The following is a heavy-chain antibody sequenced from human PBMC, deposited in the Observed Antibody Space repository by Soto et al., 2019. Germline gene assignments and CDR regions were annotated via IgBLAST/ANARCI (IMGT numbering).Heavy chain of an antibody. Sequence: ASETLSLTCTVSGGSISSYYWSWIRQPPGKGLEWIGYIYYSGSTNYNPSLKSRVTISVDTSKNQFSLKLSSVTAADTAVYYCARDSPGVYYYYGMDVWGQGTTVTVSS. CDR1: GGSISSYY. D-gene: IGHD7-27*01. V-gene: IGHV4-59*01. J-gene: IGHJ6*02. CDR3: ARDSPGVYYYYGMDV. CDR2: IYYSGST.